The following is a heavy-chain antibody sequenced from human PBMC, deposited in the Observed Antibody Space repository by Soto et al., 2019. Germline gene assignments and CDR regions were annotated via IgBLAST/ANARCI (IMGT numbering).Heavy chain of an antibody. CDR1: GFTFNNYA. J-gene: IGHJ4*02. Sequence: GGSLRLSCAASGFTFNNYAMSWVRQAPGKGLEWVSAISGGGYNTYFTDSVKGRFTISRDNSKNTLYLQMNSLRAEDTAVYYCAKDRAFGSGWGFIDYWGQGALVTVSS. D-gene: IGHD6-19*01. CDR3: AKDRAFGSGWGFIDY. V-gene: IGHV3-23*01. CDR2: ISGGGYNT.